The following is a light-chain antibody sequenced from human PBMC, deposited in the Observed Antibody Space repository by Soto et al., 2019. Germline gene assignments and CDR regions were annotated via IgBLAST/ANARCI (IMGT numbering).Light chain of an antibody. Sequence: DFQMTQSPSSLSASVGDRVTITCRASQSISSYLNWYQQKPGKAPKLLIYAASSLQSGVPSRFSGSGSETDFTLTISSLQPEDFATYYCQQSYSTPFAFGPGTKVDIK. CDR3: QQSYSTPFA. J-gene: IGKJ3*01. V-gene: IGKV1-39*01. CDR1: QSISSY. CDR2: AAS.